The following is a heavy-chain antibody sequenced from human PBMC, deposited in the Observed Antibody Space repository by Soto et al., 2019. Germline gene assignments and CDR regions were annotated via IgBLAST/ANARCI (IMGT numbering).Heavy chain of an antibody. Sequence: EVQLVESGGGLVQPGGSLRLSCAASGFTLSGRSMHWVRQAPGKGLVWVSGIDNAGTDSTYADSVKGRLTSSRDNAKNMLYLQMNSLRVEDTAVYYCARGWFGPDVWGKGTTVTVSS. V-gene: IGHV3-74*01. D-gene: IGHD3-10*01. CDR1: GFTLSGRS. CDR3: ARGWFGPDV. J-gene: IGHJ6*04. CDR2: IDNAGTDS.